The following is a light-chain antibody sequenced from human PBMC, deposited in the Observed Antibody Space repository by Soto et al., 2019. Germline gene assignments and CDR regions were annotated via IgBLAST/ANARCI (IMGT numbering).Light chain of an antibody. Sequence: HLTQSPSSLSASVGDRVTITCRASQGISSYFAWYQQQPGKAPKLLIYAASTLQTGVPSRFSGSGSGTDFTLTISSLQHEDFATYYCQQLGSYPNIFGQGTRLEIK. CDR1: QGISSY. CDR2: AAS. J-gene: IGKJ5*01. V-gene: IGKV1-9*01. CDR3: QQLGSYPNI.